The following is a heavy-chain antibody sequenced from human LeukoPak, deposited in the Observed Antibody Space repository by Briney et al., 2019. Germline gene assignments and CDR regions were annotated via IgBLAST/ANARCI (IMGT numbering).Heavy chain of an antibody. CDR2: ISGSGGST. D-gene: IGHD3-16*01. V-gene: IGHV3-23*01. CDR1: GFTVSSNY. CDR3: AKARQYYDYVWGSFSGNFDY. Sequence: PGGSLRLSCAASGFTVSSNYMSWVRQAPGKGLEWVSAISGSGGSTYYADSVKGRFTISRDNSKNTLYLQMNSLRAEDTAVYYCAKARQYYDYVWGSFSGNFDYWGQGTLVTVSS. J-gene: IGHJ4*02.